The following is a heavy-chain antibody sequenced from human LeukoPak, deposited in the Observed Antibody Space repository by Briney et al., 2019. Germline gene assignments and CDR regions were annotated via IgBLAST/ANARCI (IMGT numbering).Heavy chain of an antibody. D-gene: IGHD2-15*01. Sequence: SETLSLTCSVSGGSISSFYWSWIRQPAGKGLEWIGRIYSSGNTNYNPSLKSRVTMSVDTSKNHFSLNVNSVTAADAAVYYCVRSKSGAYGWFDPWGPGTLVTVSS. J-gene: IGHJ5*02. V-gene: IGHV4-4*07. CDR2: IYSSGNT. CDR1: GGSISSFY. CDR3: VRSKSGAYGWFDP.